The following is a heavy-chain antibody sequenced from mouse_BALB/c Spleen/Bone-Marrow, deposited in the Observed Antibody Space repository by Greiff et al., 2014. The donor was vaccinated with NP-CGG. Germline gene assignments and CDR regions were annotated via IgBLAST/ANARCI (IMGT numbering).Heavy chain of an antibody. D-gene: IGHD2-3*01. V-gene: IGHV1-26*01. J-gene: IGHJ1*01. CDR3: AMGMRLCWYFDV. Sequence: EVQVVESGPELVKPGASVKMSCKASGYIFTDYYMKWVKLSHGKSLEWIGDINPINGDTFYNQKFKGKATLTVDRSSSTAYMQLDSLTSEDSAVYYCAMGMRLCWYFDVWGAGTTVTVSS. CDR1: GYIFTDYY. CDR2: INPINGDT.